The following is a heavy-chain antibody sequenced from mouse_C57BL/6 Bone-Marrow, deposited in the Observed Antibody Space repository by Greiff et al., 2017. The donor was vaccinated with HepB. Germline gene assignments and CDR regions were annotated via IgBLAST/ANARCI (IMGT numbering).Heavy chain of an antibody. CDR1: GYTFTDYY. V-gene: IGHV1-19*01. CDR3: ARRYYGSRRGNSHDY. J-gene: IGHJ2*01. D-gene: IGHD1-1*01. Sequence: VQLQQSGPVLVKPGASVKMSCKASGYTFTDYYMNWVKQSHGKSLEWIGVINPYNGGTSYNQKFKGKATLTVDKSSSTAYMELNSLTSEDSAVYYCARRYYGSRRGNSHDYWGQGTTLTVSS. CDR2: INPYNGGT.